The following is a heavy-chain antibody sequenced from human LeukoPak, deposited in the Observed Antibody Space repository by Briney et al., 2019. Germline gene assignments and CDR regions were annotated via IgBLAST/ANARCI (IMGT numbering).Heavy chain of an antibody. CDR3: ARYDYWSGNDY. J-gene: IGHJ4*02. V-gene: IGHV3-7*01. CDR1: GFIFSSYW. Sequence: GGSLRLSCAASGFIFSSYWMSWVRQAPGKGLEWVANIKQDGSEKYYVDSVKGRFTISRDNAKNSLCLQMNNLRGEDTAVYYCARYDYWSGNDYWGQGTLVTVSS. CDR2: IKQDGSEK. D-gene: IGHD3-3*01.